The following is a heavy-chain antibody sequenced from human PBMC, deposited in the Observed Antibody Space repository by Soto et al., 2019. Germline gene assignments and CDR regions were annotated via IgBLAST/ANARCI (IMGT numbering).Heavy chain of an antibody. D-gene: IGHD4-17*01. Sequence: QVQLVQSGAEVKKPGASVKVSCKASGYTFTSYGISWVRQAPGQGLEWMGWISAYNGNTNYAQKLQGRVTMTTDTSTSTAYMELRSLRSDDTAVYYCARNYGDLFGLFVGAGPRWYFDCWGQGTLVTVSS. V-gene: IGHV1-18*01. CDR2: ISAYNGNT. CDR3: ARNYGDLFGLFVGAGPRWYFDC. CDR1: GYTFTSYG. J-gene: IGHJ4*02.